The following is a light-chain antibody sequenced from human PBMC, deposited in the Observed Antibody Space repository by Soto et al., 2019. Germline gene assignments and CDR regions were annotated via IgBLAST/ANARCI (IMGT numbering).Light chain of an antibody. CDR1: QSVSNNY. J-gene: IGKJ3*01. CDR3: QQYGSGFT. V-gene: IGKV3-20*01. Sequence: EVVLTQSPGTLSLSPGERATLSCRASQSVSNNYLAWYQQKPGQAPRPLIYGTSRRATGIPDRFSGSGSGTDFTLSISRLEPEDFAVYYCQQYGSGFTFGPGTKVDIK. CDR2: GTS.